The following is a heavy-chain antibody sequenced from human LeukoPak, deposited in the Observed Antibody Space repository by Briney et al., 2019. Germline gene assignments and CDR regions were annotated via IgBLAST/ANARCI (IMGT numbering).Heavy chain of an antibody. CDR3: ARDRGWLAHDC. J-gene: IGHJ4*02. D-gene: IGHD5-12*01. Sequence: GGSLRLSCVVSGFNLGSSWMSWVRQAPGKGLEWVANIKEDGSQTYYVDSVKGRFTISRDNAKNSLYMQLNSLRVENTAVYYCARDRGWLAHDCWGQGTLVTVSP. CDR2: IKEDGSQT. V-gene: IGHV3-7*01. CDR1: GFNLGSSW.